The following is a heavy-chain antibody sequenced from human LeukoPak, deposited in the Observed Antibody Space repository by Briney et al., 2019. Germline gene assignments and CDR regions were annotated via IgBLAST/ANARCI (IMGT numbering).Heavy chain of an antibody. V-gene: IGHV3-21*01. Sequence: GGSLRLSCAASGFTFSSHSMNWVRQAPGKGLEWVSSISSSSSYIYYADSVKGRFTISRDNAKNSLYLQMNSLRAEDTAVYYCARDLAGYCSGGSCYTYYYYYYMDVWGKGTTVTVSS. CDR2: ISSSSSYI. CDR1: GFTFSSHS. J-gene: IGHJ6*03. D-gene: IGHD2-15*01. CDR3: ARDLAGYCSGGSCYTYYYYYYMDV.